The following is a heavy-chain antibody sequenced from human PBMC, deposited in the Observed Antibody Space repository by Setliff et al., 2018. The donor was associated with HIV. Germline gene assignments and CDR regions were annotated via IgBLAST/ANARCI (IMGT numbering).Heavy chain of an antibody. Sequence: SVKVSCKASGGTFSSYVISWVRQAPGQGPEWMGGIIPILGIANYAQKFQGRVTITADESTSTAYMELSSLRSEDTAVYYCARSAHDSETGYWGQGTLVTVSS. CDR1: GGTFSSYV. CDR3: ARSAHDSETGY. J-gene: IGHJ4*02. D-gene: IGHD5-12*01. CDR2: IIPILGIA. V-gene: IGHV1-69*10.